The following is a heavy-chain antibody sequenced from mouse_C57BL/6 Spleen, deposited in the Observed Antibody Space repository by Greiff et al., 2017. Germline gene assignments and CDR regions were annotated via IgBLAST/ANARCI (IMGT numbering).Heavy chain of an antibody. CDR2: IWGVGST. D-gene: IGHD1-1*02. CDR3: AGGGGGPAWFAY. Sequence: VKLVESGPGLVAPSQSLSITCTVSGFSLTSYGVDWVRQSPGKGLEWLGVIWGVGSTNYNSALKSRLSISKDNSKSQVFLKMNSVQTDDTAMYCCAGGGGGPAWFAYWGEGALVTVSA. CDR1: GFSLTSYG. V-gene: IGHV2-6*01. J-gene: IGHJ3*01.